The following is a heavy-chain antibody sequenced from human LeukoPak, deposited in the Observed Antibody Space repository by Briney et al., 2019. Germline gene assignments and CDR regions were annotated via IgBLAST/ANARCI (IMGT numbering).Heavy chain of an antibody. J-gene: IGHJ4*02. V-gene: IGHV3-7*01. D-gene: IGHD4-23*01. CDR2: IRQDDSEK. CDR1: GFTFSDYW. CDR3: ATDRKVGTWDPQFNY. Sequence: GGSLRLSCSASGFTFSDYWMMWVRQAPGKGLEWVGNIRQDDSEKNYVDSVKGRFTISRDNAKSSLYLQMNSLRAEDTAIYYCATDRKVGTWDPQFNYWGQGTLVTVSS.